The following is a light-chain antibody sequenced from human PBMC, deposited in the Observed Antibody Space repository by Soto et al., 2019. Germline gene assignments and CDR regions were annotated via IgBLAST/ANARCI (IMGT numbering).Light chain of an antibody. CDR1: QGIRSG. CDR2: AAS. Sequence: DIQMTQSPSSLSSCVGDIVTITCRASQGIRSGLGWYQQKPGKAPKRLIDAASSLQSGVPSRFSGSGSGTDFTLTITSLQPEDFATYYCQQSYSTPWTFGQGTKVDI. V-gene: IGKV1-39*01. J-gene: IGKJ1*01. CDR3: QQSYSTPWT.